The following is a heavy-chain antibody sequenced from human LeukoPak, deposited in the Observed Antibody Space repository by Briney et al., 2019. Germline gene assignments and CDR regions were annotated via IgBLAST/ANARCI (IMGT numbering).Heavy chain of an antibody. J-gene: IGHJ6*03. D-gene: IGHD2-2*02. Sequence: EASVKVSCKASGYTFTGYYMHWVRQAPGQGLEWMGWINPNSGGTNYAQKFQGRVTMTRDTSISTAYMELSRLRSDDTAVYYCARGGCSSTSCYNYYYYYMDVWGKGTMVTVSS. V-gene: IGHV1-2*02. CDR2: INPNSGGT. CDR1: GYTFTGYY. CDR3: ARGGCSSTSCYNYYYYYMDV.